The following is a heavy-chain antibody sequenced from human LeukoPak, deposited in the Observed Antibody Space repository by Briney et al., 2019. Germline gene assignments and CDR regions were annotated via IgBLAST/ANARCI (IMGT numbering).Heavy chain of an antibody. V-gene: IGHV3-33*06. CDR2: MWFDGSNK. CDR1: GFTFSSYG. CDR3: AKDQGEHGSGWSNFDY. D-gene: IGHD6-19*01. Sequence: PGRSLRLSCAASGFTFSSYGMHWVRQAPGKGLEWVAVMWFDGSNKYYADSVKGRFTISRDNSKNTLYLQMNSLRAEDTAVYYCAKDQGEHGSGWSNFDYWGQGTLVTVSS. J-gene: IGHJ4*02.